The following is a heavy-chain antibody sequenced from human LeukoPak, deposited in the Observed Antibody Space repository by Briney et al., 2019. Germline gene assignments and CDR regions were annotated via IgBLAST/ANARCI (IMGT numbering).Heavy chain of an antibody. CDR3: ARDRDYYDSSGYNGAGWFDP. Sequence: ASVKVSCKASGYTFTSYDINWVRQATGQGLEWMGWMIPNSGNTGYAQKFQGRVTMTRNTSISTAYMELSSLRSEDTAVYYCARDRDYYDSSGYNGAGWFDPWGQGTLVTVSS. J-gene: IGHJ5*02. D-gene: IGHD3-22*01. CDR2: MIPNSGNT. V-gene: IGHV1-8*01. CDR1: GYTFTSYD.